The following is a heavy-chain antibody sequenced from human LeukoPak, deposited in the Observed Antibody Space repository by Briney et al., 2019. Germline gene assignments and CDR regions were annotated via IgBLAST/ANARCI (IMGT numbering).Heavy chain of an antibody. J-gene: IGHJ4*02. CDR3: ARLPTYLQYSSSWDVDY. Sequence: PSETLSLTCTVSGGSICSGDYDWSWIRQPTGKGLEWIGYIYYSGSTYYNPSLKSRVTISVDTSKNQFSLKLSSVTAADTAVYYCARLPTYLQYSSSWDVDYWGQGTLVTVSS. CDR2: IYYSGST. V-gene: IGHV4-30-4*01. CDR1: GGSICSGDYD. D-gene: IGHD6-6*01.